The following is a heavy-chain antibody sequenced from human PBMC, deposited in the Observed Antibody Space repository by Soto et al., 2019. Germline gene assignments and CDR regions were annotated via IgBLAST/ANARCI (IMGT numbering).Heavy chain of an antibody. CDR1: GGTFSSYA. CDR2: IIPIFGTA. CDR3: ASCSSTSCYTSYYYYGMDV. Sequence: ASVKVSCKASGGTFSSYAISWVRQAPGQGLEWMGGIIPIFGTANYAQKFQGRVTITADESTSTAYMELSSLRSEDTAVYYCASCSSTSCYTSYYYYGMDVWGQGTTVTVSS. V-gene: IGHV1-69*13. D-gene: IGHD2-2*02. J-gene: IGHJ6*02.